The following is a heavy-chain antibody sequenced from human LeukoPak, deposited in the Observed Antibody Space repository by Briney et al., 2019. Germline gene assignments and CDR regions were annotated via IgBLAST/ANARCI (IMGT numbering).Heavy chain of an antibody. Sequence: SETLSLTCTVSGGSISSSGYYWGWIRQPPGKGLEWIGSMYYSGSTYYNPSLKSRVTISVDTSKNHFSLKLSSVTAADTAVYYCARAGDMVRDLLDYWGQGTLVTVSS. CDR3: ARAGDMVRDLLDY. J-gene: IGHJ4*02. CDR2: MYYSGST. CDR1: GGSISSSGYY. D-gene: IGHD3-10*01. V-gene: IGHV4-39*07.